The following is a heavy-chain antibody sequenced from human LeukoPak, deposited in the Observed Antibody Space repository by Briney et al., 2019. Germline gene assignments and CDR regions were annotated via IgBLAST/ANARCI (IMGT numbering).Heavy chain of an antibody. Sequence: ASVKVSCKASGYTFTSYYMHWVRQAPGQGVEWMGIINPSGGSTSYAQRFQGRVTITSDTYRSTVYMEMSSPRYEATAVYYCATQSYDSSAAYWGQGTLVTVSS. V-gene: IGHV1-46*01. CDR2: INPSGGST. CDR3: ATQSYDSSAAY. J-gene: IGHJ4*02. CDR1: GYTFTSYY. D-gene: IGHD3-22*01.